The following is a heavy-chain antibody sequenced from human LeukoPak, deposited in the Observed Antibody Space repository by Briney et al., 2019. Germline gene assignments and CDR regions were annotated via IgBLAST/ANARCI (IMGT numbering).Heavy chain of an antibody. CDR2: ISSSSRYI. CDR3: ARDHSGYGWDNWFDP. CDR1: GFTFSSYS. V-gene: IGHV3-21*01. J-gene: IGHJ5*02. D-gene: IGHD5-12*01. Sequence: EGSLRLSCAASGFTFSSYSMNWVRQAPGKGLEWVSSISSSSRYIYYADSVKGRFTISRDNAKNSLYLQMNSLRAEDTAVYYCARDHSGYGWDNWFDPWGQGTLVTVSS.